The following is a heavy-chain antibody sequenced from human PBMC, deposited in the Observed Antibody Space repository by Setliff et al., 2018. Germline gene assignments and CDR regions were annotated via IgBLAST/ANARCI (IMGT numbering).Heavy chain of an antibody. J-gene: IGHJ4*02. CDR2: IHGTEGT. V-gene: IGHV4-61*09. D-gene: IGHD3-10*01. CDR3: ARGYYNGRGYYYLPCSFDS. CDR1: DGSLYSSNYY. Sequence: SETLSLTCTVSDGSLYSSNYYWTWIRQPAGKALEWIGHIHGTEGTHYNPSLESRVTTSRDKSPNQFSLMLRSVTAADTALYYCARGYYNGRGYYYLPCSFDSWGRRIVVTVSS.